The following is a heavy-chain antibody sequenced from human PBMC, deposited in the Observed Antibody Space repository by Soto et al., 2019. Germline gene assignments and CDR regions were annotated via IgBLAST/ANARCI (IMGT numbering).Heavy chain of an antibody. V-gene: IGHV1-69*13. CDR1: GGTFSSYA. D-gene: IGHD6-13*01. J-gene: IGHJ5*02. CDR3: ARGDLIAAAGTYNWFDP. CDR2: IIPIFGTA. Sequence: GASVKVSCKASGGTFSSYAISWVRQAPGQGREWMGGIIPIFGTANYAQKFQGRVTITAHESTTTAYMELSSLRSEDTAVYYCARGDLIAAAGTYNWFDPWGQGTLVTVSS.